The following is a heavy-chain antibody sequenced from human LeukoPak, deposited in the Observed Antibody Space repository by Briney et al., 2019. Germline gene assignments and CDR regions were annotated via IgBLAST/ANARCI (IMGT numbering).Heavy chain of an antibody. CDR1: GGSTRSSTYY. J-gene: IGHJ2*01. Sequence: PSETLSLTCTVSGGSTRSSTYYWGWIRQPPGKGLECIGTIHYSGSTYYNSSLKSRVTISVDTSKNQFSLKLTSVTAADTAVYYCARRAMSSGYDGWYFDLWGRGTLVTVSS. CDR2: IHYSGST. D-gene: IGHD3-22*01. CDR3: ARRAMSSGYDGWYFDL. V-gene: IGHV4-39*01.